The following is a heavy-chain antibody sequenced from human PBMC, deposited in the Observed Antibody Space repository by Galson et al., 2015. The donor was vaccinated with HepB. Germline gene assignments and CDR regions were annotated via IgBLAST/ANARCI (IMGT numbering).Heavy chain of an antibody. CDR3: TRARATTVTGPGAFFDY. D-gene: IGHD4-17*01. V-gene: IGHV3-49*03. J-gene: IGHJ4*02. CDR1: GITFGDYD. Sequence: SLRLSCATSGITFGDYDMGWFRQAPGKGLEWVGFIRSKAHGETTEYAASVKGRFSISRDDSKRVAYLQMDRLKAEDTAVYFCTRARATTVTGPGAFFDYWGQGTQVTVSS. CDR2: IRSKAHGETT.